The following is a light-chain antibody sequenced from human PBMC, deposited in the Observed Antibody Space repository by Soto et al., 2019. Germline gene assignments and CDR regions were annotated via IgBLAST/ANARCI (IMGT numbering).Light chain of an antibody. CDR2: DVS. CDR3: SSYTSSNALVV. Sequence: QSALTQPASVSGSPGQSITISCTGTSSDVGGYNYVSWYQQHPGKAPKLIIFDVSDRPSGVSNRFSASKSGNTASLTISGLQAEDEADYYCSSYTSSNALVVFGGGTKVTVL. V-gene: IGLV2-14*01. J-gene: IGLJ2*01. CDR1: SSDVGGYNY.